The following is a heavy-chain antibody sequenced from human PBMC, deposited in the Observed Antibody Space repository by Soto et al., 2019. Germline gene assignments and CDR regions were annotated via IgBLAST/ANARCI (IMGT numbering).Heavy chain of an antibody. V-gene: IGHV3-48*03. CDR2: ISSSGGTI. CDR1: GFTFSSYE. J-gene: IGHJ3*02. D-gene: IGHD4-17*01. CDR3: ARDRLRGDDFDI. Sequence: EVQLVESGGGLVQPGGSLRLSCAASGFTFSSYEMNWVRQAPGKGLEWVSYISSSGGTIYYADSVKGRLTISRDNAENSLYLQMNGLRAEDTAVYYCARDRLRGDDFDIWGQGTMVTVSS.